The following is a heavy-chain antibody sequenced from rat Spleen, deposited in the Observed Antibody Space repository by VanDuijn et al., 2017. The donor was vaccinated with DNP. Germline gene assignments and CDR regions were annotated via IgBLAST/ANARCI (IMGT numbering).Heavy chain of an antibody. V-gene: IGHV4-2*01. CDR3: ARLGWHGWFAY. CDR1: GFNFNDYW. J-gene: IGHJ3*01. CDR2: INRDSNTI. Sequence: EVKLVESGGGPVQPGRSLKLSCAVSGFNFNDYWMAWVRQVPGKGLEWIGEINRDSNTIKYSPSLREKFTISRDNAQNTLYLQMSKLGSEDTAIYYCARLGWHGWFAYWGQGTLVTVSS. D-gene: IGHD1-11*01.